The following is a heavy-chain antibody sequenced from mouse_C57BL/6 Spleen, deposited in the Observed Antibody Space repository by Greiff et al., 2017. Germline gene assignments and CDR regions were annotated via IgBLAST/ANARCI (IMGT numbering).Heavy chain of an antibody. CDR3: VRPYYDDDFYAMDY. Sequence: EVKVVESGGGLVQPKGSLKLSCAASGFSFNTYAMNWVRQAPGKGLEWVARIRSKSNNYATYYADSVKDRFTISRDDSESMLYLQMNNLKTEDTAMYYCVRPYYDDDFYAMDYWGQGTSVTVSS. J-gene: IGHJ4*01. V-gene: IGHV10-1*01. CDR1: GFSFNTYA. CDR2: IRSKSNNYAT. D-gene: IGHD2-4*01.